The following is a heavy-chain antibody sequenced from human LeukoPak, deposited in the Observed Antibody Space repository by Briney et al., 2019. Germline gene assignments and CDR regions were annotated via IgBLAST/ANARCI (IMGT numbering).Heavy chain of an antibody. J-gene: IGHJ3*02. V-gene: IGHV4-34*01. CDR3: ASLDYGGRAFDI. CDR1: GGSFSGYY. CDR2: INHSGST. D-gene: IGHD4-23*01. Sequence: SETLSLTCAVYGGSFSGYYWSWIRQPPGKGLEWIGEINHSGSTNYNPSLKSRVTISVDTSKNQFSLKLSSVTAADTAVYCCASLDYGGRAFDIWGQGTMVTVSS.